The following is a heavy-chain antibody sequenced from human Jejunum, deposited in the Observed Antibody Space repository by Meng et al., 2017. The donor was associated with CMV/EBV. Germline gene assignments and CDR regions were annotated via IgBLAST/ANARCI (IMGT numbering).Heavy chain of an antibody. V-gene: IGHV3-30*19. CDR2: ISYDGTNK. J-gene: IGHJ5*02. Sequence: QVQLVGAGGGVVQPGGSLRLSCAAFGFTLNNNDIHYGMHWVRQAPGQGLEWLAIISYDGTNKYYADSLKGRFTISRDNSKNTAFLQMNSLRPDDTGVYYCTSDYGGFDPWGQGTLVTVSS. D-gene: IGHD4/OR15-4a*01. CDR3: TSDYGGFDP. CDR1: GFTLNNNDIHYG.